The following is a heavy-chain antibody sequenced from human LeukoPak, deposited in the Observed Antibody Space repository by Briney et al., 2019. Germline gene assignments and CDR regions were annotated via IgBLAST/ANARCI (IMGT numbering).Heavy chain of an antibody. CDR1: GFTFSSYA. CDR3: AKGYVVVTAKVDY. D-gene: IGHD2-21*02. Sequence: GGSLRLSWAASGFTFSSYAMSWVRQAPGKGLEWVSAISGSGGSTYYADSVKGRFIISRDNSKNTLYLQMNSLRAEDTAVYYCAKGYVVVTAKVDYWGQGTLVTVSS. CDR2: ISGSGGST. J-gene: IGHJ4*02. V-gene: IGHV3-23*01.